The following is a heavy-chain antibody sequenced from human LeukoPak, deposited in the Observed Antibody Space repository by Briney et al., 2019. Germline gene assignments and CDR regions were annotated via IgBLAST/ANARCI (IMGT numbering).Heavy chain of an antibody. CDR3: ARGDYYDSSGYDY. J-gene: IGHJ4*02. D-gene: IGHD3-22*01. CDR2: ISAHNGYT. V-gene: IGHV1-18*03. CDR1: GHNFATYL. Sequence: ASVKVSCKASGHNFATYLITWLRQAPGQGLEWVGRISAHNGYTKYAQHRQGRVTLTADSSTSTVYMELKSLTSDDMAIYYCARGDYYDSSGYDYWGQGTLVTVSS.